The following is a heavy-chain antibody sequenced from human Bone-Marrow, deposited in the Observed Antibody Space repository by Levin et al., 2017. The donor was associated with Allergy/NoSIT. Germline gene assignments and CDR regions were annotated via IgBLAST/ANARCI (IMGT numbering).Heavy chain of an antibody. Sequence: SCAASGFTFSNYALSWVRQAPGKGLEWVSAISGSGGNTYYADSVKGRFTISRDNSKNTLFLQMNSLRAEDTAVYYCAKSHRIGDYVYYFYAMDVWGQGTTVTVSS. CDR1: GFTFSNYA. V-gene: IGHV3-23*01. J-gene: IGHJ6*02. D-gene: IGHD4-17*01. CDR2: ISGSGGNT. CDR3: AKSHRIGDYVYYFYAMDV.